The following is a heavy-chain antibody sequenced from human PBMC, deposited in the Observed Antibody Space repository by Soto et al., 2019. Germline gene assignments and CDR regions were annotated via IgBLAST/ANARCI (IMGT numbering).Heavy chain of an antibody. V-gene: IGHV3-30*03. Sequence: QVQLEESGGGVVQPGRSLRLYCAASGFTFSSYGMHWVRQAPGKGLEWVAVISYDGSNKYYADSVKGRFTISRDNSKNTLYLPMNSLRAEDTAVYYCALGGYYHYGMDVWGQGTTVTVSS. J-gene: IGHJ6*02. CDR2: ISYDGSNK. CDR3: ALGGYYHYGMDV. CDR1: GFTFSSYG.